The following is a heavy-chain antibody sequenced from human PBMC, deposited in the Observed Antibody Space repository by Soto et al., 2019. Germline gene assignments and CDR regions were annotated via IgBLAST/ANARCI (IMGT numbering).Heavy chain of an antibody. CDR3: VRRHVSATGIDWFDP. Sequence: ASVKVSCKASGYTFTSYGIHWVRQAPGQRLEWMGWINAANGDTKYSPKFQGRVPITRDTSASTAYMELSSLRSEDTAVYYCVRRHVSATGIDWFDPWGQGTLVTVS. CDR2: INAANGDT. J-gene: IGHJ5*02. CDR1: GYTFTSYG. D-gene: IGHD6-13*01. V-gene: IGHV1-3*01.